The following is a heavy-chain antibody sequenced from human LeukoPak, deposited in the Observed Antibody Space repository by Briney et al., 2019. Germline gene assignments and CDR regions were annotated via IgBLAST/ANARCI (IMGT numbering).Heavy chain of an antibody. V-gene: IGHV3-74*01. Sequence: PGGSLRLSCAVSGFTFSSYWMHWVRQAPGKGLVWVSRVNSDGSITLYADSVKGRFTISRDNSKNTLYLQMNSLRAEDTAVYYCARRAGDYSHPYDYWGQGTLVTVSS. CDR1: GFTFSSYW. CDR3: ARRAGDYSHPYDY. J-gene: IGHJ4*02. CDR2: VNSDGSIT. D-gene: IGHD3-22*01.